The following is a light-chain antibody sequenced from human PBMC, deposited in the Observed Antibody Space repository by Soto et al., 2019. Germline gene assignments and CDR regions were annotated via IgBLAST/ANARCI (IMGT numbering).Light chain of an antibody. Sequence: QSVLTQPPSGSGAPGQRVTISCTGSSSNIGAGYDVYWYQQLPGTAPKLLIYGTTNRPSGVPDRFSASKSGTSASLAITGLQAEDEADYYCQSYDNSLIGLYVFGNGTKLTVL. CDR3: QSYDNSLIGLYV. CDR2: GTT. J-gene: IGLJ1*01. CDR1: SSNIGAGYD. V-gene: IGLV1-40*01.